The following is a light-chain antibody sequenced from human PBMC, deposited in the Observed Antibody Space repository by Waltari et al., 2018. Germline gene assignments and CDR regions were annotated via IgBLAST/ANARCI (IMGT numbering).Light chain of an antibody. J-gene: IGLJ3*02. CDR2: EEN. Sequence: SHELTQPPSVSVSPGQTARITCSGDALPTKYIYWYQQKSGQAPVMIIYEENKRPSGIPDRFSGSSSGTLATLTISGTLVEDEGDYYCYSTDTSSFPLFGGGTKLTVL. CDR1: ALPTKY. CDR3: YSTDTSSFPL. V-gene: IGLV3-10*01.